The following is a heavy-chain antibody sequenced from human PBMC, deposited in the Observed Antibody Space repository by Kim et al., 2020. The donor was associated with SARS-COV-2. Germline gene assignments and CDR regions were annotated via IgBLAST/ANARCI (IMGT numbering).Heavy chain of an antibody. CDR1: GGSISSSSYY. V-gene: IGHV4-39*01. CDR3: ARGQADTYYYDSSGYAPFDY. J-gene: IGHJ4*02. Sequence: SETLSLTCTVSGGSISSSSYYWGWIRQPPGKGLEWIGSIYYSGSTYYNPSLKSRVTISVDTSKNQFSLKLSSVTAADTAVYYCARGQADTYYYDSSGYAPFDYWGQGTLVTVSS. D-gene: IGHD3-22*01. CDR2: IYYSGST.